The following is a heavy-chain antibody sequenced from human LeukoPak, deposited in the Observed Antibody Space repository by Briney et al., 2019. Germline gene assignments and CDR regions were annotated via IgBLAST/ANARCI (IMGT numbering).Heavy chain of an antibody. D-gene: IGHD2-2*01. Sequence: SETLSLTCAVYGGSFSGYYWSWIRQPPGKGLEWIGEINHSGSTNYNPSLKRRVTISVDTSKNQFSLKLSSVTAADTAVYYCARGGCSSTSCYVAGYDYWGQGTLVTVSS. CDR3: ARGGCSSTSCYVAGYDY. V-gene: IGHV4-34*01. J-gene: IGHJ4*02. CDR2: INHSGST. CDR1: GGSFSGYY.